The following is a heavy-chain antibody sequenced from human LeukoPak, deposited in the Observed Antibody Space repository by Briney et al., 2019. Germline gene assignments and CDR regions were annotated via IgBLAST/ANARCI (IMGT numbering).Heavy chain of an antibody. V-gene: IGHV5-51*01. CDR2: IYPGDSDT. D-gene: IGHD1-26*01. CDR1: GYSFTSYW. J-gene: IGHJ5*02. Sequence: GESLQISCKGSGYSFTSYWIGWVRQLPGKGLEWMGIIYPGDSDTRYSPSFQGQVTISADKSISSAYLQWSSLKASDTAMYYCARLEGATQTYNWFDPWGQGTLVTVSS. CDR3: ARLEGATQTYNWFDP.